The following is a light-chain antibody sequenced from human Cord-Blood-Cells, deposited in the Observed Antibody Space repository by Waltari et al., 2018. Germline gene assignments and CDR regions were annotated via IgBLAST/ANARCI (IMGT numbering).Light chain of an antibody. V-gene: IGLV2-23*03. CDR2: EGS. CDR3: CSYAGSSTFVV. Sequence: QSALTQPASVSGPPGQSITISCTGTSSDVGSYNVVSWYQQHPGKAPKLMIYEGSKRPSGVSNRFSGSKSGNTASLTISGLQAEDEADYYCCSYAGSSTFVVFGGGTKLTVL. CDR1: SSDVGSYNV. J-gene: IGLJ2*01.